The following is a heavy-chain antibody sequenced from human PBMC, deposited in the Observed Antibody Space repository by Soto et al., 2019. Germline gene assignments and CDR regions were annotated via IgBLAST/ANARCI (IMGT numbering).Heavy chain of an antibody. J-gene: IGHJ6*02. Sequence: QVQLVQSGAEVKKPGASVKVSCKASGYTFTGYYMHWVRQAPGQGLEWMGWINPNSGGTNYAQKFQGWVTMTRDTSISTAYMELSRLRSDDTAVYYCARAGIVLVPAAMPVSLYYYYGMDVWGQGTTVTVSS. CDR1: GYTFTGYY. D-gene: IGHD2-2*01. CDR3: ARAGIVLVPAAMPVSLYYYYGMDV. V-gene: IGHV1-2*04. CDR2: INPNSGGT.